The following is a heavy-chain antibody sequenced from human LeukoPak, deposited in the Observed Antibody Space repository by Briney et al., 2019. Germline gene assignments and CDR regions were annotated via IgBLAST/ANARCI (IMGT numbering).Heavy chain of an antibody. D-gene: IGHD1-26*01. CDR2: ISSSSSYI. V-gene: IGHV3-21*01. CDR1: GFTFSSYS. J-gene: IGHJ4*02. Sequence: PGGSLRLSCAASGFTFSSYSMNWVRQAPGKGLEWVSSISSSSSYIYYADSVKGRFTISRDNAKNSLYLQMNSLRAEDTAVYYCARAPLRKWELLLTGPYYFDYWGQGTLVTVSS. CDR3: ARAPLRKWELLLTGPYYFDY.